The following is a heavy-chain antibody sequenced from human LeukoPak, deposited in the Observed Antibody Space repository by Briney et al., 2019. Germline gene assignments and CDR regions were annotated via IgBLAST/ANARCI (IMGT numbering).Heavy chain of an antibody. CDR3: AKADTTLDPFDH. V-gene: IGHV3-43*01. D-gene: IGHD5-18*01. CDR1: GFTFDDYT. J-gene: IGHJ4*02. Sequence: GGSLRLSCAASGFTFDDYTMHWVRQAPGKGLEWVSPISWDAGRTYYADSVKGRFTISRDNSKNSLYLQMNSLRTEDTALYYCAKADTTLDPFDHWGQGTLVTVSS. CDR2: ISWDAGRT.